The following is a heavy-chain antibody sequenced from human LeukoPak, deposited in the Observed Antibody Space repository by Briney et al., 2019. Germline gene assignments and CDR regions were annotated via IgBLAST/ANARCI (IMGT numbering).Heavy chain of an antibody. CDR3: AREPIAAPRYYYGMDV. CDR1: GYSFTGYY. V-gene: IGHV1-46*01. Sequence: ASVKVSCKTSGYSFTGYYMHWVRQAPGQGLEWMGIINPSGGSTSYAQKFQGRVTMTRDTSTSTVYMELSSLRSEDTAVYYCAREPIAAPRYYYGMDVWGQGTTVTVSS. CDR2: INPSGGST. J-gene: IGHJ6*02. D-gene: IGHD6-6*01.